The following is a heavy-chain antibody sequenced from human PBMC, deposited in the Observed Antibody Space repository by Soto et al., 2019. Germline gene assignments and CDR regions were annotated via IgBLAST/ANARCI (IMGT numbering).Heavy chain of an antibody. Sequence: QVQLQESGPGLVKPSDTLSLTCAVSGYSISSSNWWGWIRQPPGKGLEWIGYIYYSGTTYYNPSLKSRVTXSVXTXKNQXXXXXXXXXXXXXXXXXXXXXXXXXXXXXXGQGTLVTVSS. V-gene: IGHV4-28*01. CDR3: XXXXXXXXXXX. J-gene: IGHJ4*02. CDR2: IYYSGTT. CDR1: GYSISSSNW.